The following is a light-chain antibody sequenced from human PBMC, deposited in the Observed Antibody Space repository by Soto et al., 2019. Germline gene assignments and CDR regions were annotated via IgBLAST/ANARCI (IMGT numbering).Light chain of an antibody. V-gene: IGLV2-23*02. Sequence: QSVLAQPASVSGSPEQSVTISCTGTSSDVGTYNLVSWYQQHPGKAPKLIIYEVTERPSGVSNRFSGSKFGNTASLTISGLLPEDEADYYCCSYGGSSALPYVFGTGTQLTVL. CDR2: EVT. J-gene: IGLJ1*01. CDR1: SSDVGTYNL. CDR3: CSYGGSSALPYV.